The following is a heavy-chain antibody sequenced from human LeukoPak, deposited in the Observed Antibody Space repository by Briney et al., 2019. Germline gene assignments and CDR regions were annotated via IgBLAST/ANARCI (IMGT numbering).Heavy chain of an antibody. Sequence: PGGSLRLSCAASGFTFDDYAMHWVRQAPGKGLEWVSGISWNSGSIGYADSVKGRFTISRDNAKNSLYLQMNSLRAEDTALYYCAKDTNYDSSGYFDYWGQGTLVTVSS. CDR2: ISWNSGSI. CDR1: GFTFDDYA. V-gene: IGHV3-9*01. D-gene: IGHD3-22*01. J-gene: IGHJ4*02. CDR3: AKDTNYDSSGYFDY.